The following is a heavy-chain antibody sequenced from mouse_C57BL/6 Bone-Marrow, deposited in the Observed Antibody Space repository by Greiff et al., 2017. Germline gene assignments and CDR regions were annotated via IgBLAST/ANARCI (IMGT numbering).Heavy chain of an antibody. V-gene: IGHV1-19*01. Sequence: VQLQQSGPVLVKPGASVKMSCKASGYTFTDYYMNWVKQSHGKSLEWIGVINPYNGGTSYNQKFKGKATLTVDKSSSTAYMELNSLTSEDSAVYYSAYFSASSDYWGQGTTLSVSS. CDR1: GYTFTDYY. D-gene: IGHD1-1*01. CDR3: AYFSASSDY. J-gene: IGHJ2*01. CDR2: INPYNGGT.